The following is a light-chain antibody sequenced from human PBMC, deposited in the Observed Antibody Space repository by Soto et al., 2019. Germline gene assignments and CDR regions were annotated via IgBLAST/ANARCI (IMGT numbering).Light chain of an antibody. Sequence: QSALTQPRSVSGSPGQSVTISCTGNRSDVGGYNYVSWYQQRPGKAPKLMIYDVSKRPSGVPDRFSGSKYGNTASLTMSGLPAADEADYYCSSYAGTYTFVVGGGTKLTV. CDR1: RSDVGGYNY. J-gene: IGLJ2*01. CDR3: SSYAGTYTFV. CDR2: DVS. V-gene: IGLV2-11*01.